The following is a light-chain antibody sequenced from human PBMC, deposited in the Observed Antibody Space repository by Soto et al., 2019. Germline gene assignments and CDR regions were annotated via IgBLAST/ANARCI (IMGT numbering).Light chain of an antibody. V-gene: IGKV1-5*03. CDR3: QQYKTYTYT. CDR1: QRIDRR. Sequence: DIQMTQSPSTLSASVGDRVTINCRASQRIDRRLACYQQKPGKAPKLLIYRASSLESGVPSRFSGSGSGTEFTLTISSLQPDDFTTYYCQQYKTYTYTFAQGTKLEIK. CDR2: RAS. J-gene: IGKJ2*01.